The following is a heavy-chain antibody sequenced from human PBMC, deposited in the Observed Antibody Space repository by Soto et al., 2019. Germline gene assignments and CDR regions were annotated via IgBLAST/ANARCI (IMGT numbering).Heavy chain of an antibody. J-gene: IGHJ4*02. CDR3: ARDFEDYDILTGYLYYFDY. CDR1: GFTFSSYS. CDR2: ISSSSSTI. V-gene: IGHV3-48*02. D-gene: IGHD3-9*01. Sequence: GGSLRLSCAAPGFTFSSYSMNWVRQAPGKGLEWVSYISSSSSTIYYADSVKGRFTISRDNAKNSLYLQMNSLRDEDTAVYYCARDFEDYDILTGYLYYFDYWGQGTLVTVSS.